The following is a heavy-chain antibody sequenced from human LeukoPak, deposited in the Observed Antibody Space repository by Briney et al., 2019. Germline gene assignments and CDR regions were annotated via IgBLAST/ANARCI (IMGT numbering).Heavy chain of an antibody. Sequence: GRSLRLSCAASGFTFSSYGMHWVRQAPGKGLEWVSSISSSSSYIYYADSVKGRFTISRDNAKNSLYLQMNSLRAEDMAVYYCARGSSGWDDAFDIWGQGTMVTVSS. D-gene: IGHD6-19*01. J-gene: IGHJ3*02. CDR2: ISSSSSYI. V-gene: IGHV3-21*01. CDR1: GFTFSSYG. CDR3: ARGSSGWDDAFDI.